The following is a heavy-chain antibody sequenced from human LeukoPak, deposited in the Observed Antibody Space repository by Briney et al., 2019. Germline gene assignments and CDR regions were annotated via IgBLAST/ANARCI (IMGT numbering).Heavy chain of an antibody. CDR2: IYTSGST. CDR1: GGSISSSSYY. D-gene: IGHD2-2*01. Sequence: KSSETLSLTCTVSGGSISSSSYYWGWIRQPAGKGLEWIGRIYTSGSTNYNPSLKSRVTMSVDTSKNQFSLKLSSVTAADTAVYYCAREGADIVVVPAAIHPYYYYGMDVWGQGTTVTVSS. V-gene: IGHV4-61*02. CDR3: AREGADIVVVPAAIHPYYYYGMDV. J-gene: IGHJ6*02.